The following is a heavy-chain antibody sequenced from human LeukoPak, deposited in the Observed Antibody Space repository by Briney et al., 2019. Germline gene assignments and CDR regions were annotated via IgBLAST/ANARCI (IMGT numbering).Heavy chain of an antibody. CDR1: GGSISSNY. Sequence: SETLSLTCTVPGGSISSNYWSWIRQPSGMGLEWIGYIYYSGSTNYNPSLKSRVTISVDTSKNQFSLKLSSVTAADTAVYFCARDVRDGYSRYFEYWGQGTLVTVSS. CDR2: IYYSGST. V-gene: IGHV4-59*01. CDR3: ARDVRDGYSRYFEY. J-gene: IGHJ4*02. D-gene: IGHD5-24*01.